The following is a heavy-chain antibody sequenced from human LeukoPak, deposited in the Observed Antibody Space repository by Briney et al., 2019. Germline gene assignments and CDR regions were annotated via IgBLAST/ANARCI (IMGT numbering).Heavy chain of an antibody. CDR1: GFTFSSYS. D-gene: IGHD3-3*01. CDR3: ARVDDDFWSGQHYCYYGMDV. CDR2: ISSSSSYI. Sequence: GGSLRLSCAASGFTFSSYSMNWVRQAPGKGLEWVSSISSSSSYIYYADSVKGRFTISRDNARNSPYLQMNSLRAEDTAVYYCARVDDDFWSGQHYCYYGMDVWGQGTTVTVSS. J-gene: IGHJ6*02. V-gene: IGHV3-21*01.